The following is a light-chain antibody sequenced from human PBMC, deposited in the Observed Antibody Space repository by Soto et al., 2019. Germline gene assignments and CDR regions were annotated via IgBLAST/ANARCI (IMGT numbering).Light chain of an antibody. Sequence: DIQMTQSPSTLSGSVGDRVTITCRASQTISSWLAWYQQKPGKAPKLLLYKASTLKSGVPSRFSGSGSGTEFTLTISSLQPDDLATYYFQHYNSYSEAFGQGTKVELK. CDR3: QHYNSYSEA. CDR2: KAS. CDR1: QTISSW. J-gene: IGKJ1*01. V-gene: IGKV1-5*03.